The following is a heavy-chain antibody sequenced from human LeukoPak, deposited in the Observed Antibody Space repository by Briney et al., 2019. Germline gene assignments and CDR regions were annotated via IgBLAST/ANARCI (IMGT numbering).Heavy chain of an antibody. J-gene: IGHJ4*01. Sequence: SETLSLTCAIYGGSFSVWYWSWVRQSPGKGLEWIAEITHSGRTHYNPSLKSRVTISADTSKNQFSLRLTSVTAADTAVYYCAPIFGDSSYFASWGQGTLVTVSS. CDR1: GGSFSVWY. CDR3: APIFGDSSYFAS. CDR2: ITHSGRT. D-gene: IGHD4-17*01. V-gene: IGHV4-34*01.